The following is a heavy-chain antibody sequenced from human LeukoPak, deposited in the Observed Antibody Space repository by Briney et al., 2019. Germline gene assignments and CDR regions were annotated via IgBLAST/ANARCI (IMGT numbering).Heavy chain of an antibody. J-gene: IGHJ4*02. D-gene: IGHD4-23*01. CDR3: VLFNYRGNSGDF. V-gene: IGHV3-23*05. CDR2: IDKTTYPT. CDR1: GFTFSSYA. Sequence: PGGSLRLSCAASGFTFSSYAMSWVRQAPGKGLEWVSAIDKTTYPTFYADSVKGRFTLSRDNSKNSVFLQMNSLRAEDTAVYYCVLFNYRGNSGDFWGQGTLVTVSS.